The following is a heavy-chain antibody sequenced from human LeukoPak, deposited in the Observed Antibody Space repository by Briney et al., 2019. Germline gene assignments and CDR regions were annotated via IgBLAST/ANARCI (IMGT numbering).Heavy chain of an antibody. Sequence: TGGSLRLSCATSGFTFSSYGMHWVRQAPGKGLEWVAVIWSDGRDKFYADSVTGRFIISRDNTKNTLYLQMNSLTAEDTAVYYCARDDYITSSLDYWGQGILVTVSS. CDR2: IWSDGRDK. J-gene: IGHJ4*02. CDR3: ARDDYITSSLDY. D-gene: IGHD1-20*01. CDR1: GFTFSSYG. V-gene: IGHV3-33*01.